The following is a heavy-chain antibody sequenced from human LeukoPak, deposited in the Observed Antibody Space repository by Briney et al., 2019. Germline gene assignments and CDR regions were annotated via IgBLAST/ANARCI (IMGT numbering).Heavy chain of an antibody. D-gene: IGHD3-22*01. Sequence: SETLSLTCTVSGGSISSYYWSWLRQSPGKGLEWIAYVYYNGDIMYNPSLKSRVTISLDTSENQFSLSMTSVTAADTAVYFCATTWYYDSRGYLFDDWGHGTLVTVSS. CDR3: ATTWYYDSRGYLFDD. J-gene: IGHJ4*01. CDR2: VYYNGDI. CDR1: GGSISSYY. V-gene: IGHV4-59*01.